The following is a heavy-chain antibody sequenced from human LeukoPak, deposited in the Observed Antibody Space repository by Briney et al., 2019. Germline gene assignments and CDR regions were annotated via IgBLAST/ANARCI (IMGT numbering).Heavy chain of an antibody. D-gene: IGHD6-13*01. CDR2: IDWDDDK. CDR3: ARIGGIAAGTGDAFDI. CDR1: GFSLSTSGMC. J-gene: IGHJ3*02. Sequence: SGPTLVNPTQTLTLTCTFSGFSLSTSGMCVSWIRQPPGKALEWLALIDWDDDKYYSTSLKTRLTISRDTSKNQVVLTMTNMDPVDTATYYCARIGGIAAGTGDAFDIWGQGTMVTVSS. V-gene: IGHV2-70*01.